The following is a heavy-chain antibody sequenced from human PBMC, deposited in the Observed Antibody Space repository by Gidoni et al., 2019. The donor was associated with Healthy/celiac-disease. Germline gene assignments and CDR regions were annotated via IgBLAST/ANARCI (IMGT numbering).Heavy chain of an antibody. CDR3: ARDSPVNRKQWLAPNFDY. D-gene: IGHD6-19*01. V-gene: IGHV3-7*03. CDR2: IKQDGSEK. CDR1: GFPFSSYW. J-gene: IGHJ4*02. Sequence: EVQLVESGGGLVQPGGSLRLSCAASGFPFSSYWRSWGRQAPGKGLEWVANIKQDGSEKYYVDSVKGRFTISRDNAKNALYLQMNSLRAEDTAVYYCARDSPVNRKQWLAPNFDYWGQGTLVTVSS.